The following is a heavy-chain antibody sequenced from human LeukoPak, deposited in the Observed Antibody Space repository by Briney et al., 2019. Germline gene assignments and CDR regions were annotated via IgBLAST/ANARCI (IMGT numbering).Heavy chain of an antibody. Sequence: ASVTVSFKASGYTFTVYYMHWVRQAPGQGVEWMGWINPNSGGTNYAQKFQGRVTMTRDTSISTAYMELSRLRSDDTAVYYCASYYDSSGYYHGPPMNYWGQGTLVTVSS. V-gene: IGHV1-2*02. CDR2: INPNSGGT. J-gene: IGHJ4*02. D-gene: IGHD3-22*01. CDR1: GYTFTVYY. CDR3: ASYYDSSGYYHGPPMNY.